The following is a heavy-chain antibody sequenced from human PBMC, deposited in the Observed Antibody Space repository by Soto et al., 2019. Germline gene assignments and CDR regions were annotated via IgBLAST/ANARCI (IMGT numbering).Heavy chain of an antibody. CDR3: ARVAYPYNSGGVDY. V-gene: IGHV4-34*01. D-gene: IGHD3-10*01. J-gene: IGHJ4*01. CDR2: IAHSGST. Sequence: QVQLQQRGTGLLKPSETLSLTCAASGGSFRGYYWSRIRQPPGKGLEGIGAIAHSGSTNYYPSLKSRVTTPVHTSRRPFSLTLPSVSAAGTAVYYCARVAYPYNSGGVDYWGQGTLVTVSS. CDR1: GGSFRGYY.